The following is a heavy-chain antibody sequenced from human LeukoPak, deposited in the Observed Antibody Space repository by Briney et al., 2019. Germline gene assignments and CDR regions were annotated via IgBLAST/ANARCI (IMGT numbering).Heavy chain of an antibody. V-gene: IGHV3-74*01. J-gene: IGHJ4*02. D-gene: IGHD5-12*01. CDR2: INSDGSST. CDR1: GFTFSSYW. CDR3: AKVEGYGGYVVRHGFSIDY. Sequence: GGSLRLSCAASGFTFSSYWMHWVRQAPGKGLVWVSRINSDGSSTNYADSVKGRFTISRDNSKNTLYLQMNSLRAEDTAVYYCAKVEGYGGYVVRHGFSIDYWGQGTLVTVSS.